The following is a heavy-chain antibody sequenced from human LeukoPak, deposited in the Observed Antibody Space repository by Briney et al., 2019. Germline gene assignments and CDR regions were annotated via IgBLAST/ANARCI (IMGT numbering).Heavy chain of an antibody. CDR2: IRYDGSNK. D-gene: IGHD2-8*01. V-gene: IGHV3-30*02. Sequence: GGSLRLSCAVSGFTFSNYGMQWVRQAPGKGPERVAFIRYDGSNKYYADSVKGRFTISRDNSKSTLYLQMNSLRAEDTAVYYCARDTAWYTAHYYMDVWGKGTTVTVSS. CDR1: GFTFSNYG. CDR3: ARDTAWYTAHYYMDV. J-gene: IGHJ6*03.